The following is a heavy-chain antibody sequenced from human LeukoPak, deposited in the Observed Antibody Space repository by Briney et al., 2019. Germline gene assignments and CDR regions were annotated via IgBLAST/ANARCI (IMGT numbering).Heavy chain of an antibody. Sequence: ASVKVSCKASGYTFTSYGISWVRQAPGQGLEWMGWISAYNGNTNYAQKLQGRVTMTTDTSTSTAYMELSSLRSEDTAVYYCARGGDDYGDYFWFDPWGQGTLVTVSS. D-gene: IGHD4-17*01. V-gene: IGHV1-18*01. J-gene: IGHJ5*02. CDR2: ISAYNGNT. CDR3: ARGGDDYGDYFWFDP. CDR1: GYTFTSYG.